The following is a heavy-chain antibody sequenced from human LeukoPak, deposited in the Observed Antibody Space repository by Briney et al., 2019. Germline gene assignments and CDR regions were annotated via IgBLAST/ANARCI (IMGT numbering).Heavy chain of an antibody. D-gene: IGHD3-3*01. CDR3: ARATYHDFWSGYYADYMDV. Sequence: SETLSLTCTVSGGSISSSSYYWGWIRQPPGKGLEWIGSIYYSGSTYCNPSLKSQVTISVDTSKNQFSLKLSSVTAADTAVYYCARATYHDFWSGYYADYMDVWAKGTTVTVSS. CDR1: GGSISSSSYY. J-gene: IGHJ6*03. CDR2: IYYSGST. V-gene: IGHV4-39*07.